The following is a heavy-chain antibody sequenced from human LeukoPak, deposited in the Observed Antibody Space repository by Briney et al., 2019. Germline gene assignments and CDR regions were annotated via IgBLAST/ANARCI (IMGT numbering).Heavy chain of an antibody. D-gene: IGHD1-26*01. Sequence: SGGSLRLSCAASGFTLSDSAIHWVRQAPGKGLEWVANIKQDGSQKYYVDSVKGRFTISRDNAKNSLYLQMNSLRAEDTAVYYCAYGATVFDYWGQGTLVTVSS. CDR1: GFTLSDSA. CDR3: AYGATVFDY. CDR2: IKQDGSQK. J-gene: IGHJ4*02. V-gene: IGHV3-7*05.